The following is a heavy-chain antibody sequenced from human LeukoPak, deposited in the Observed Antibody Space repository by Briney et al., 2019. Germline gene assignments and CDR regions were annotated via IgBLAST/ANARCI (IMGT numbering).Heavy chain of an antibody. CDR1: GHTFTGYY. CDR2: INPNNGGT. CDR3: TRRLGGSSKGYDY. J-gene: IGHJ4*02. V-gene: IGHV1-2*02. D-gene: IGHD1-26*01. Sequence: GASVKVSCKASGHTFTGYYIHWVRQAPGQGLEWMGWINPNNGGTKYTQKFLGRVTMTGDTSINTAYMEVTSLRSDDTAVYYCTRRLGGSSKGYDYWGQGTLVTVSS.